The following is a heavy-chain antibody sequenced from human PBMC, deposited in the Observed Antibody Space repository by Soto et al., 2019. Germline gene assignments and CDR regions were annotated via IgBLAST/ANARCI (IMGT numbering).Heavy chain of an antibody. D-gene: IGHD3-22*01. V-gene: IGHV5-51*01. J-gene: IGHJ3*02. CDR1: GYSSTSYW. CDR2: IYPGDPDT. CDR3: AGGPGLGQTPAARYYCDSSGPGAFDI. Sequence: HGESLNTSCKGSGYSSTSYWLGWVRQRPGKGLEWMGIIYPGDPDTSYRPSFQGEDTISADKSISTAYLQWSRLKASDTAMYYYAGGPGLGQTPAARYYCDSSGPGAFDIWGQGTMVTVSS.